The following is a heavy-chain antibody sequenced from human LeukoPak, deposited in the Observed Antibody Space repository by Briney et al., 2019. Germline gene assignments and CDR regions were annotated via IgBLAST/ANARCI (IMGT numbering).Heavy chain of an antibody. D-gene: IGHD5-24*01. CDR2: ISYDGSNR. V-gene: IGHV3-30-3*01. CDR3: ARGLGGYNPYFDY. Sequence: GGSLRLSCAASEFTFSSYAMHWVRQAPGKGLEWVSLISYDGSNRFYADSVKGRVTISRDNSKSTLYLQLNSLRAEDTAVYYCARGLGGYNPYFDYWGQGTLVTVSS. J-gene: IGHJ4*02. CDR1: EFTFSSYA.